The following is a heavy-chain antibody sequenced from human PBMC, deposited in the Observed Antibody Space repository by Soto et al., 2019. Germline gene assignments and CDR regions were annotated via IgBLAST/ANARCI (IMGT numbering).Heavy chain of an antibody. CDR1: GFTFSGYW. CDR3: ARSPYCHAWYRFDL. D-gene: IGHD2-8*02. J-gene: IGHJ4*02. CDR2: IKHDGSVQ. Sequence: QLVESWGGLVQPGGSLRLSCEASGFTFSGYWMSWVRQAPGKGLEWVADIKHDGSVQYYVDSVKGRLTISRDNAKKQLYLQMTGVIAEDTALYYCARSPYCHAWYRFDLCGQVTLVTVSS. V-gene: IGHV3-7*03.